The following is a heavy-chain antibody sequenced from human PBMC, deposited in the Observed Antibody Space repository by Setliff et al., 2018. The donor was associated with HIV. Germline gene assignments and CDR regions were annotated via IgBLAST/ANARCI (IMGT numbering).Heavy chain of an antibody. Sequence: GASVKVSCKASGHSFTDYYIHWVRQAPGQGLEWMGWINPKSDGTNYAQKFQGWITMTRDTSISTAYMELSRLRSDDTAVYYCARGMDYYDTSGYYQYYFDYWGQGTLVTVS. D-gene: IGHD3-22*01. CDR3: ARGMDYYDTSGYYQYYFDY. CDR1: GHSFTDYY. CDR2: INPKSDGT. J-gene: IGHJ4*02. V-gene: IGHV1-2*04.